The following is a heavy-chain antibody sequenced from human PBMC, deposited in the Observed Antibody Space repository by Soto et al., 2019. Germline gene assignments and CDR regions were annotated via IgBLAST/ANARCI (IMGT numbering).Heavy chain of an antibody. Sequence: EASVKVSCKASGYTFINYGISWVRQAPGQGLEWMGWISVYNGNTNFAQKFQGRVTMTTNTSTSTAYMELRSLRSDDTAMYYCARDLRACSSNPCYSPSGYWGQGTLVTVSS. CDR1: GYTFINYG. V-gene: IGHV1-18*01. CDR3: ARDLRACSSNPCYSPSGY. J-gene: IGHJ4*02. D-gene: IGHD2-21*02. CDR2: ISVYNGNT.